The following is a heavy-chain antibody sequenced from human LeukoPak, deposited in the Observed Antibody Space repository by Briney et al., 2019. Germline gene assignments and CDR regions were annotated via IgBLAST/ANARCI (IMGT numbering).Heavy chain of an antibody. CDR2: ITSGSSYI. J-gene: IGHJ6*03. CDR1: GFTFSSYS. Sequence: GGSLRLSCAASGFTFSSYSMNWVRQAPGKGLEWVSSITSGSSYIYYADSVKGRFAISRDNAKNSLYLQMNSLRAEDTAVYYCARDPYSGSYGNYYYYFMDVWGKGTTVTISS. D-gene: IGHD1-26*01. V-gene: IGHV3-21*01. CDR3: ARDPYSGSYGNYYYYFMDV.